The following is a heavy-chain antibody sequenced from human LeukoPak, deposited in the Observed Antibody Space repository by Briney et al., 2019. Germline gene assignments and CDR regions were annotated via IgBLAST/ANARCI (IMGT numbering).Heavy chain of an antibody. J-gene: IGHJ4*02. Sequence: GGSLRLSCAASGFTVSSNYMSWVRQAPGKGLEWVSAISGSGGSTYYADSVEGRFTISRDNSKNTLYLQMNSLRAEDTAVYYCAKGYSSGWYYFDYWGQGTLVTVSS. D-gene: IGHD6-19*01. CDR2: ISGSGGST. V-gene: IGHV3-23*01. CDR3: AKGYSSGWYYFDY. CDR1: GFTVSSNY.